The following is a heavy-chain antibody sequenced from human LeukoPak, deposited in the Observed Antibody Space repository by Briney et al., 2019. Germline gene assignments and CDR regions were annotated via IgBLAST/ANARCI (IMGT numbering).Heavy chain of an antibody. CDR2: ISYDGSNK. V-gene: IGHV3-30-3*01. D-gene: IGHD4-17*01. CDR1: GFTFSSYA. J-gene: IGHJ4*02. Sequence: PGRSLRLSCAASGFTFSSYAMHWVRQAPGKGLEWVAVISYDGSNKCYADSVKGRFTISRDNSKNTLYLQMNSLRAEDTAVYYCARDLGNGYGVFDYWGQGTLVTVSS. CDR3: ARDLGNGYGVFDY.